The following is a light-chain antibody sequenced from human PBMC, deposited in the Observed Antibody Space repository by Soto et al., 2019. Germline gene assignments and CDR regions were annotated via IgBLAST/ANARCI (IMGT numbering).Light chain of an antibody. Sequence: EIVMTQSPATLSVSPGERATLSCRASQSVSSNLAWYQQKPGQAPRLLIYGASTRATGIPARFSGSGSGTDFTLTISSLEPEDFAIYYCQQRFNRPPITFGQGTRLEIK. CDR3: QQRFNRPPIT. J-gene: IGKJ5*01. CDR1: QSVSSN. CDR2: GAS. V-gene: IGKV3-15*01.